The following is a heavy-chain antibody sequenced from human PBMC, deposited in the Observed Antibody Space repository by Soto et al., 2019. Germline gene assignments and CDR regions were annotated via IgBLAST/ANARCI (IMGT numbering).Heavy chain of an antibody. D-gene: IGHD1-7*01. Sequence: ASVKVSCKASGVTFSSYAISWVRQAPGQGLEWMGGIIPIFGTANYAQKFQGRVTITADESTSTAYMELSSLRSEDTAVYYCARDFNNWNSADYFDCWGQGTLVTVSS. CDR3: ARDFNNWNSADYFDC. J-gene: IGHJ4*02. CDR1: GVTFSSYA. V-gene: IGHV1-69*13. CDR2: IIPIFGTA.